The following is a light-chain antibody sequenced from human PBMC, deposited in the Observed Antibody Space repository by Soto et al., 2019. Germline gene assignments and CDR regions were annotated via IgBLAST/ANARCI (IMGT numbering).Light chain of an antibody. J-gene: IGKJ1*01. V-gene: IGKV3-20*01. CDR2: GAS. CDR3: QQYGSAPWT. CDR1: QSVSSSY. Sequence: EIVLTQSPGTLSLSPGERATLSCRASQSVSSSYLAWYQQKPGQAPRPLIYGASSRAIGIPDRFSGSGSGTDYTLSISRLEPEGIAVYYCQQYGSAPWTFGQGTKVEIK.